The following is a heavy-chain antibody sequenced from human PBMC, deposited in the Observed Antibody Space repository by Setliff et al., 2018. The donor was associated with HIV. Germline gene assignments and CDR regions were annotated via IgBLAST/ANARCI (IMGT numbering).Heavy chain of an antibody. CDR3: ARGPVSGYDRGWVDS. CDR2: IDHSGGH. J-gene: IGHJ4*02. D-gene: IGHD5-12*01. Sequence: SETLSLISAVYCSSFNHYYWSCIRQSPGKGLEWIGEIDHSGGHNYKSFLKSRVTITIDTSKNRFSLKVTSVTAAETAIYYCARGPVSGYDRGWVDSWGQGTQVTVSS. CDR1: CSSFNHYY. V-gene: IGHV4-34*01.